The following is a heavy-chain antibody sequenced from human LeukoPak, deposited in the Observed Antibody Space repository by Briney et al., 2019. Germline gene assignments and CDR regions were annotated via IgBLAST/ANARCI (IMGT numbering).Heavy chain of an antibody. CDR1: GFTFNRYS. V-gene: IGHV3-30*18. CDR3: AKESAMIVVVPYYFDY. CDR2: ISYDGSNK. D-gene: IGHD3-22*01. Sequence: GGYLRLSCAASGFTFNRYSMHWVRQAPGKGLEWVAVISYDGSNKYYADSVKGRFTISRDNSKNTLYLQMNSLRAEDTAVYYCAKESAMIVVVPYYFDYWGQGTLVTVSS. J-gene: IGHJ4*02.